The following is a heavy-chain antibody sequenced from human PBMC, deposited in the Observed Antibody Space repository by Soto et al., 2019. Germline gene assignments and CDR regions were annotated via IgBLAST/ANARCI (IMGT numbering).Heavy chain of an antibody. J-gene: IGHJ4*02. Sequence: SETLSLTCTVSGGSISSYYWSWIRQPPGKGLEWIGYIYYSGSTNYNPSLKSRVTISVDTSMNQFSLKLSPVTAADTAVYYCARGDVGALDYWGQGTLVTVSS. CDR3: ARGDVGALDY. CDR1: GGSISSYY. V-gene: IGHV4-59*01. CDR2: IYYSGST. D-gene: IGHD1-26*01.